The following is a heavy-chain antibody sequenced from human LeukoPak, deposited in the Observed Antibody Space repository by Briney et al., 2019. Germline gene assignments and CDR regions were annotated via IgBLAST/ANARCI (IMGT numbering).Heavy chain of an antibody. J-gene: IGHJ4*02. CDR1: GFTFSGYA. CDR3: AKDLQGYYYGSGSYFNY. Sequence: GGSLRLSCAASGFTFSGYAMSWVRKAPGKGLEWVSAISGSGGSTYYADSVKGRFTISRDNSKNTLYLQMNSLRAEDTAVYYCAKDLQGYYYGSGSYFNYWGQGTLVTVSS. V-gene: IGHV3-23*01. CDR2: ISGSGGST. D-gene: IGHD3-10*01.